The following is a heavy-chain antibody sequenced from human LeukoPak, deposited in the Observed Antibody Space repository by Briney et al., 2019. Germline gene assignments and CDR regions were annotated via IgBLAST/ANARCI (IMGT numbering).Heavy chain of an antibody. D-gene: IGHD5-18*01. CDR3: ARDGYSYGHDY. CDR2: IYTSGST. Sequence: SQTLSLTCTVSGGSISSGSYYWSWIRQPAGKGLEWIGRIYTSGSTNYNPSLKSRVTISVDTSKNQFSLKLSSVTAADTAVYYCARDGYSYGHDYWGQGTLVTVSS. J-gene: IGHJ4*02. CDR1: GGSISSGSYY. V-gene: IGHV4-61*02.